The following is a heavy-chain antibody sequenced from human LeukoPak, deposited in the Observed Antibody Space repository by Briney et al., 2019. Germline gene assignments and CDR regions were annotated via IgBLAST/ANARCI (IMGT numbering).Heavy chain of an antibody. Sequence: SETLSLTCTVSGGSISSSSYYWGWIRQPPGKGLEWIGSIYYSGSTYYNPSLKSRVTISVDTSKNQFSLKLSSVTAADTAVYCCARRGGWYPDYFDYWGQGTLVTVSS. V-gene: IGHV4-39*01. CDR2: IYYSGST. CDR1: GGSISSSSYY. D-gene: IGHD6-19*01. J-gene: IGHJ4*02. CDR3: ARRGGWYPDYFDY.